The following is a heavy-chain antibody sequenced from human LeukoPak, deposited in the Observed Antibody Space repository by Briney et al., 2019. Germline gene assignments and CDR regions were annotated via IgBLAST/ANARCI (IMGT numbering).Heavy chain of an antibody. D-gene: IGHD3-22*01. Sequence: GSLRLSCAASGFTFSSYGMSWIRQPPGKGLEWIGYIYYSGSTNYNPSLKSRVTISVDTSKNQFSLKLSSVTAADTAVYYCARSRSSSALPLDYWGQGTLVTVSS. V-gene: IGHV4-59*01. CDR1: GFTFSSYG. CDR2: IYYSGST. CDR3: ARSRSSSALPLDY. J-gene: IGHJ4*02.